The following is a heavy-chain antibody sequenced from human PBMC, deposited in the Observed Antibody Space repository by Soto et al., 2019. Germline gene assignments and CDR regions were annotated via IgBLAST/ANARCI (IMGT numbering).Heavy chain of an antibody. CDR2: IVVGSGNT. CDR1: GFTFTSSA. J-gene: IGHJ5*02. CDR3: AADEEREGAINWFDP. V-gene: IGHV1-58*01. D-gene: IGHD1-26*01. Sequence: SVKVSCKASGFTFTSSAVQWVRQARGQRLAWIGWIVVGSGNTNYAQKFQERVTITRDMSTSTAYMELSSLRAEDTAVYYCAADEEREGAINWFDPWGQGTLVTVSS.